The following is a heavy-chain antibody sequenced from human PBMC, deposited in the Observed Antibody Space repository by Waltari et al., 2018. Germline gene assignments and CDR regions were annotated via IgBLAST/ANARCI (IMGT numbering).Heavy chain of an antibody. V-gene: IGHV1-2*02. CDR1: GYIFTNSY. CDR2: VNPDTGNA. Sequence: QVLLVQSGAEVKKPGASVKVSCKASGYIFTNSYLHWVRQAPGQGPEWMGWVNPDTGNANYAHNFRGRVTMTWDTSINTAFMDLSGLKSDDTAVYYCARDRTTMAARPGDYWGQGTLVTVSS. J-gene: IGHJ4*02. CDR3: ARDRTTMAARPGDY. D-gene: IGHD6-6*01.